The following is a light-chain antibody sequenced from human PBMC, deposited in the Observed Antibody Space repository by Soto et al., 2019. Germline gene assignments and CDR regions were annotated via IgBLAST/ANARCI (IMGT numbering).Light chain of an antibody. CDR2: ANT. V-gene: IGLV1-40*01. J-gene: IGLJ2*01. CDR3: LSYDTSLRGV. CDR1: SSNIGAGFD. Sequence: QSVLTQPPSVSGAPGQTVTISCTGTSSNIGAGFDVHWYQQLPGAAPKLLIYANTDRPSGVPVRFSGSKSVTSASLAITGLQPEDEADYFCLSYDTSLRGVFGGGTKLTVL.